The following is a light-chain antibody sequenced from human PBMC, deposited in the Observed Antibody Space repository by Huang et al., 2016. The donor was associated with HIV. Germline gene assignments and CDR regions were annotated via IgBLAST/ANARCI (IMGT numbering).Light chain of an antibody. Sequence: IQMTQSPSSVTASVGDRVTITCRASQGIDSGLAWYQQRPWKAPKVLIYAASSLQGGVPSRFSGSGSGTDFSLTINTLQPEDFATYYCLQTNSFPYTFGQGTNLEI. CDR3: LQTNSFPYT. CDR1: QGIDSG. J-gene: IGKJ2*01. CDR2: AAS. V-gene: IGKV1D-12*01.